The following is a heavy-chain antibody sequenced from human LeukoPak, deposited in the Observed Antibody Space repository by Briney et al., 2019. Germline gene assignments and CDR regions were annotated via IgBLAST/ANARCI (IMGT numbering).Heavy chain of an antibody. CDR3: ARDGNSGYFLFDY. CDR1: GGSISSGGYY. D-gene: IGHD5-12*01. Sequence: PSQTLSLTCTVSGGSISSGGYYWRWLRQHPGKGLEWTGYINYSGNTYYNPSLKSRVTISVDTSKNQFSLKLSSVTAADTAVYYCARDGNSGYFLFDYWGQGTLVTVSS. J-gene: IGHJ4*02. CDR2: INYSGNT. V-gene: IGHV4-31*03.